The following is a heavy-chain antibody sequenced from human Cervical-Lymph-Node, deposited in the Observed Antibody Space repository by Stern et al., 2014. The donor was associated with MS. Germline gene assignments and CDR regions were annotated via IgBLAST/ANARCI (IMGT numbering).Heavy chain of an antibody. CDR1: GYTFTSYG. CDR2: ISAYNGNT. J-gene: IGHJ5*02. V-gene: IGHV1-18*04. CDR3: ARAPDSSGWYEGWFDP. Sequence: VQLVESGAEVKKPGASVKVSCKASGYTFTSYGISWVRQAPGQGLEWMGWISAYNGNTNYAQKLKGRVTMTTDTSTSTAYMELRSLRSDDTAVYYCARAPDSSGWYEGWFDPWGQGTLVTVSS. D-gene: IGHD6-19*01.